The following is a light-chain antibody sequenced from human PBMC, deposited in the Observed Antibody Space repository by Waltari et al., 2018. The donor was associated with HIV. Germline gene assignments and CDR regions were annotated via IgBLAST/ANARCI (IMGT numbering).Light chain of an antibody. V-gene: IGLV2-14*01. J-gene: IGLJ2*01. CDR1: DTDFGLYNF. CDR3: ASFMGDNTIV. CDR2: DVD. Sequence: SAVPQPASVSGLPGQSITVPCSGDDTDFGLYNFVSWYQHYPGEPPKLILYDVDSRASGISDRFYGSKSGNTASLTISGLRAEDEAHYYCASFMGDNTIVFGGGTKVTVL.